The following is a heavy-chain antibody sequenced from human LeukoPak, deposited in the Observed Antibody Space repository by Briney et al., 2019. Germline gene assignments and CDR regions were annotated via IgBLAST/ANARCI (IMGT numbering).Heavy chain of an antibody. CDR2: ISGSGGST. V-gene: IGHV3-23*01. Sequence: GGSLRLSCAASGFTFSSYAMSWARQAPGKGLEWVSAISGSGGSTYYADSVKGRFTISRDNSKNTLYLQMNSLRAEDTAVYYCAKDQGSSGWSFDYWGQGTLVTVSS. CDR3: AKDQGSSGWSFDY. CDR1: GFTFSSYA. D-gene: IGHD6-19*01. J-gene: IGHJ4*02.